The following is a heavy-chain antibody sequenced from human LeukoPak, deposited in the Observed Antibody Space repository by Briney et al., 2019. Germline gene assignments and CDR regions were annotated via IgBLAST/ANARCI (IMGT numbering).Heavy chain of an antibody. Sequence: GASVKVSCKASVGTFSSYAINWVRQAHGQGLEWMGGIIPIFGTANYAQKFQGRVTITADESTSTAYMELSSLRSEDTAVYYCARRPGYCSGGSCYSESKRYYFDYWGQGTLVTVSS. J-gene: IGHJ4*02. D-gene: IGHD2-15*01. CDR2: IIPIFGTA. CDR1: VGTFSSYA. CDR3: ARRPGYCSGGSCYSESKRYYFDY. V-gene: IGHV1-69*13.